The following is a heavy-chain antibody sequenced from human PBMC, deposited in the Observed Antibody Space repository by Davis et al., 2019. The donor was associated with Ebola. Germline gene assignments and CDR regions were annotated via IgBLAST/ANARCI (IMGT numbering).Heavy chain of an antibody. CDR1: GFTFSSYA. J-gene: IGHJ6*02. D-gene: IGHD4-17*01. CDR3: ASEYGDYDYYGMDV. CDR2: ISSDSDYI. V-gene: IGHV3-21*01. Sequence: GESLKISCAASGFTFSSYAMSWVRQAPGKGLERVSSISSDSDYIYYADSAKGRFTISRDNAKNTLYLQMSSLRDEDTAVYYCASEYGDYDYYGMDVWGQGTTVTVSS.